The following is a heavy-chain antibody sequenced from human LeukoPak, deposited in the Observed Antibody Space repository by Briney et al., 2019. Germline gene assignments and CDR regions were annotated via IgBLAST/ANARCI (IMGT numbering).Heavy chain of an antibody. CDR1: AFIFSNHG. J-gene: IGHJ4*02. Sequence: GGSLRLSCAASAFIFSNHGMHWVRQAPGKGLEWVAIISYDGSNKYYADSVKGRFTISRDNSKNTLYLQMSSLRAEDTAVYYCVKDPFRDGYSSGLLYFDYWGQGTLVTVSS. V-gene: IGHV3-30*18. CDR3: VKDPFRDGYSSGLLYFDY. CDR2: ISYDGSNK. D-gene: IGHD6-19*01.